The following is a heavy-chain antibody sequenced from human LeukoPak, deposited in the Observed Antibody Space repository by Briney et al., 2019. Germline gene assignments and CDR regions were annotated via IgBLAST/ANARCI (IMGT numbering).Heavy chain of an antibody. V-gene: IGHV1-69*13. J-gene: IGHJ4*02. CDR1: GGTFSSYA. D-gene: IGHD3-10*01. CDR3: ARAAPTYYYGSGSVD. CDR2: IIPIFGTA. Sequence: SVKVSCTASGGTFSSYAISWVRQAPGQGLEWMGGIIPIFGTANYAQKFQGRVTITADESTSTAYMELSSLRSEDTAVYYCARAAPTYYYGSGSVDWGQGTLVTVSS.